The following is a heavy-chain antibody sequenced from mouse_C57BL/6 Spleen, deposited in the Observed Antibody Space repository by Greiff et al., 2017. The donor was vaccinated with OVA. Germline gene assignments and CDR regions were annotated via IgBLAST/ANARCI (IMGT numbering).Heavy chain of an antibody. CDR2: ISSGGDYI. D-gene: IGHD2-4*01. CDR3: TRENDSYWYFAV. Sequence: EVKLVESGEGLVKPGGSLKLSCAASGFTFSSYAMSWVRQTPEKRLEWVAYISSGGDYIYYADTVKGRFTISRDNARNTLYLQLSSLKSEDTAMYYCTRENDSYWYFAVWGTGTTVTVSS. V-gene: IGHV5-9-1*02. CDR1: GFTFSSYA. J-gene: IGHJ1*03.